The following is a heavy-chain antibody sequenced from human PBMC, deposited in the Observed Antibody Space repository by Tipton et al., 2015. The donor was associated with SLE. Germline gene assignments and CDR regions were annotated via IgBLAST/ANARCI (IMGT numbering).Heavy chain of an antibody. D-gene: IGHD3-9*01. CDR2: IYYSGST. CDR1: GGSISSSSYY. J-gene: IGHJ5*02. CDR3: ARDLQPTIERYFDWLGGWFDP. Sequence: TLSLTCTVSGGSISSSSYYWGWIRQPPGKGLEWIGSIYYSGSTYYNPSLKSRVTISVDTSKNQFSLKMSSVTAADTAVYYCARDLQPTIERYFDWLGGWFDPSGQGTLVTVSS. V-gene: IGHV4-39*07.